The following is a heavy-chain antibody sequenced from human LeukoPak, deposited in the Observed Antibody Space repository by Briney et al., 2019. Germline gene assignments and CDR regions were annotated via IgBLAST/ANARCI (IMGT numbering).Heavy chain of an antibody. CDR2: ISYDGSNK. D-gene: IGHD6-19*01. J-gene: IGHJ4*02. CDR1: GFTFSSYG. V-gene: IGHV3-30*18. Sequence: GGSLRLSCAASGFTFSSYGMHWVRQAPGKGLEWVAVISYDGSNKYYADSVKGRFTISRDNSKNTLYLQMNSLRAGDTAVYYCAKPSADIAVGVYYFDYWGQGTLVTVSS. CDR3: AKPSADIAVGVYYFDY.